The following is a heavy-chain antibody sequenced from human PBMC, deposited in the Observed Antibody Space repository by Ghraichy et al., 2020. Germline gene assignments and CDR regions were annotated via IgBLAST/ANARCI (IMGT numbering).Heavy chain of an antibody. CDR1: GFTFSSYS. V-gene: IGHV3-21*01. CDR3: AGDPTPKWEQPPWFDS. J-gene: IGHJ5*01. CDR2: ISSSSGYI. D-gene: IGHD1-26*01. Sequence: ETLSLTCAASGFTFSSYSMNWVRQAPGKGLEWVSSISSSSGYIHYADSVKGRFTISRDNAKNSLYLQMDSLRAEETAVYYCAGDPTPKWEQPPWFDSWGQGTLVTVSS.